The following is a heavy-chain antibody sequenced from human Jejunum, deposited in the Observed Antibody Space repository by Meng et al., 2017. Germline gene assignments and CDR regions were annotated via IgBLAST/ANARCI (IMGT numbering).Heavy chain of an antibody. Sequence: EVQLVESGGGVVQPGGSLRLSCEASGFTLGHYYMHWARQVPGKGLVWVSDINGDGSNTRYADSVTGRFAISRDNAKNTLYLQMNSVRVEDTAVYYCGRGGVTAALDYWGRGTLVTVSS. J-gene: IGHJ4*02. CDR1: GFTLGHYY. V-gene: IGHV3-74*01. CDR2: INGDGSNT. D-gene: IGHD2-21*02. CDR3: GRGGVTAALDY.